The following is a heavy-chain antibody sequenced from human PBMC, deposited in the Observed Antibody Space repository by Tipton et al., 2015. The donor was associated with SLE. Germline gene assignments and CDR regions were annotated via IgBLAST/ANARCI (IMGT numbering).Heavy chain of an antibody. CDR1: GFTFSSYT. V-gene: IGHV3-23*01. CDR3: AKDESEEVAADWFDP. Sequence: GSLRLSCTASGFTFSSYTMNWVRQAPGKGLEWVSAISGSGTRTYYADSVRGRFTISRDNSKNTMYLQMNSLRAEDTAVYYCAKDESEEVAADWFDPRGQGILVTVSS. CDR2: ISGSGTRT. D-gene: IGHD5-12*01. J-gene: IGHJ5*02.